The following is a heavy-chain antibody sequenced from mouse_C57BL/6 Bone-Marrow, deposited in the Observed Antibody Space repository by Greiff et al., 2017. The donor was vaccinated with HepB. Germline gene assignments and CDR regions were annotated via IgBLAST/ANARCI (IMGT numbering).Heavy chain of an antibody. J-gene: IGHJ4*01. CDR3: ARDYYGSSHTSYAMDY. D-gene: IGHD1-1*01. CDR1: GYTFTSYW. V-gene: IGHV1-69*01. CDR2: IDPSDSYT. Sequence: QVQLQQPGAELVMPGASVKLSCKASGYTFTSYWMHWVKQRPGQGLEWIGEIDPSDSYTNYNQKFKGKSTLTVDKSSSTAYMQLSSLTSEDSAVYYCARDYYGSSHTSYAMDYWGQGTSVTVSS.